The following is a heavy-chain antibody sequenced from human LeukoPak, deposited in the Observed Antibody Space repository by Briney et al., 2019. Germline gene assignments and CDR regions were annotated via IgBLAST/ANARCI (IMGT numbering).Heavy chain of an antibody. CDR1: GFTFSSYW. D-gene: IGHD5-12*01. J-gene: IGHJ4*02. Sequence: GGSLTLSCAASGFTFSSYWMSWVRQAPGKGLEWVSSISSSSRYTSYADSVKGRFTISSNNAKSSLYLQMNSLRAEDTAMYYSARDASCYGLSYWGQETLVTLSS. V-gene: IGHV3-21*01. CDR2: ISSSSRYT. CDR3: ARDASCYGLSY.